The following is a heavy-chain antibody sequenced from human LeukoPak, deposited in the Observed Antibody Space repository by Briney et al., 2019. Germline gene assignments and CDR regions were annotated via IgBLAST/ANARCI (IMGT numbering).Heavy chain of an antibody. V-gene: IGHV4-61*01. CDR3: AGRVYDFWSGYYTFDSRFDP. CDR1: GGSVSSGSYY. D-gene: IGHD3-3*01. J-gene: IGHJ5*02. CDR2: IYYSGST. Sequence: SETLSLTCTVSGGSVSSGSYYWSWIRQPPGKGLEWIGYIYYSGSTNYNPSLKSRVTISVDTSKNQFSLKLSSVTAADTAVYYCAGRVYDFWSGYYTFDSRFDPWGQGTLVTVSS.